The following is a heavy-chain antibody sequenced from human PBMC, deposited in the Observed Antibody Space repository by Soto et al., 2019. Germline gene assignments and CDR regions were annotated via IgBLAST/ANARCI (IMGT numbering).Heavy chain of an antibody. CDR2: NYYSGST. J-gene: IGHJ4*02. CDR3: ARRRQLVAALDY. D-gene: IGHD2-15*01. V-gene: IGHV4-39*01. Sequence: SETLSLTCTVSSGSISSSSYYWDWIRQPPGKGLEWIGSNYYSGSTNYNPSLKSRVTISVDTSKNQFSLKVTSLTAADTAVYYCARRRQLVAALDYWGQGTLVTV. CDR1: SGSISSSSYY.